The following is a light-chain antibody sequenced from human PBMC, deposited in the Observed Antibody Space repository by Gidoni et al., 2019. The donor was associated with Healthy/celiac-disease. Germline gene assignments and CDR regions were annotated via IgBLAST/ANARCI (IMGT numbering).Light chain of an antibody. CDR1: SLRSYY. J-gene: IGLJ2*01. CDR3: NSRDSSGNHPHVV. CDR2: GKN. V-gene: IGLV3-19*01. Sequence: SSELTQDPAVSVALGQKVRITCQGDSLRSYYASWYQQKPGQAPVLVIYGKNNRPSGIPDRFSGSSSGNTASLTITGAQAEDEADYYCNSRDSSGNHPHVVFGGGTKLTVL.